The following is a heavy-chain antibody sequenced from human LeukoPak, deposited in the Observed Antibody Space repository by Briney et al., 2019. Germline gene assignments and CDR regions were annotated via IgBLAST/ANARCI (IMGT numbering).Heavy chain of an antibody. D-gene: IGHD5-24*01. Sequence: ASVKVSCKASGYIFTSYYMHWVRQAPGQGLEWMGIINPSGGSTNYAQKFQGRVTMTRDTSTSTVYMELSSLRSEDTAVYYCAGGRRDGRIDYWGQGTLVTVSS. CDR1: GYIFTSYY. CDR3: AGGRRDGRIDY. J-gene: IGHJ4*02. V-gene: IGHV1-46*01. CDR2: INPSGGST.